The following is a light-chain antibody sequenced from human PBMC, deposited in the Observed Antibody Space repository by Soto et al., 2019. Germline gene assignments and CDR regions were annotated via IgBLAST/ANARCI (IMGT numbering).Light chain of an antibody. CDR1: QSMSTY. CDR2: AAS. J-gene: IGKJ1*01. CDR3: QHYNSYSEA. Sequence: DIQLTQSPSSLSASVGDRVTITCRASQSMSTYLHWYQQKPGKAPNLLIYAASTLQSGVPSRFSGSGSGTDFTLTISSLQPEDFATYCCQHYNSYSEAFGQGTKVDIK. V-gene: IGKV1-39*01.